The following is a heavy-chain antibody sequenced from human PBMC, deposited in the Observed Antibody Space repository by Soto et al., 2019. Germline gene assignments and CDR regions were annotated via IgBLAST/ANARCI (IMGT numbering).Heavy chain of an antibody. CDR1: GGSSSSSNW. V-gene: IGHV4-4*02. D-gene: IGHD1-1*01. CDR3: ARDYFRGVRYHYYGMDV. Sequence: ALETLSLTCTVSGGSSSSSNWRSSIRQHPGKGLEWIGEIYHSGSTNYNPSLKSRVTISVDKSKNQFSLKLSSVTAADTAVYYFARDYFRGVRYHYYGMDVWRQGTTVTVSS. J-gene: IGHJ6*02. CDR2: IYHSGST.